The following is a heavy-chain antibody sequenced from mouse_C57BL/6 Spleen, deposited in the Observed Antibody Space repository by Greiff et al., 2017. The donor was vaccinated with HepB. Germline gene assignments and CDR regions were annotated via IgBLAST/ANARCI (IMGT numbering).Heavy chain of an antibody. D-gene: IGHD2-2*01. CDR2: IDPSDSYT. V-gene: IGHV1-50*01. Sequence: QVQLQQPGAELVKPGASVKLSCKASGYTFTSYWMQWVKQRPGQGLEWIGEIDPSDSYTNYNQKFKGKATLTVDTSSSTAYMQLSSLTSEDSAVYYCARYGFDGKAYYAMDYWGQGTSVTVSS. CDR3: ARYGFDGKAYYAMDY. J-gene: IGHJ4*01. CDR1: GYTFTSYW.